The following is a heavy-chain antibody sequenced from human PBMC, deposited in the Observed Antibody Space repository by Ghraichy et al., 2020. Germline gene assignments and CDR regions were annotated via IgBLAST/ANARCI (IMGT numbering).Heavy chain of an antibody. V-gene: IGHV3-43*01. CDR1: GFTFDDYT. Sequence: ESLNISCAASGFTFDDYTMHWVRQAPGKGLEWVSLINWDGDTTSYADSVKGRFTISRDNSKNSLYLQMNSLRAEDTAFYYCAKETASDPRAFDYWGQGTLVTVSS. CDR3: AKETASDPRAFDY. J-gene: IGHJ4*02. CDR2: INWDGDTT.